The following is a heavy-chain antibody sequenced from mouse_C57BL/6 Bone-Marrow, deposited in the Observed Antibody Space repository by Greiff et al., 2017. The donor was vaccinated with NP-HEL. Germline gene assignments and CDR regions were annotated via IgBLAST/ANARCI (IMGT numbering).Heavy chain of an antibody. J-gene: IGHJ3*01. Sequence: VQLQQSGAELVRPGASVKLSCTASGFNIKDDYMHWVKQRPEQGLEWIGWIDPENGDTEYASKFQGKATITADTSSNTAYLQLSSLTSEDTAVYYCTNPDGSSPAWFAYWGQGTLVTVSA. D-gene: IGHD1-1*01. CDR3: TNPDGSSPAWFAY. CDR2: IDPENGDT. CDR1: GFNIKDDY. V-gene: IGHV14-4*01.